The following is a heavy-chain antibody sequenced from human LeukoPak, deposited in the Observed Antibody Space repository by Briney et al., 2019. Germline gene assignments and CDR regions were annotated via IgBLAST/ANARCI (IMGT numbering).Heavy chain of an antibody. CDR1: GYTFTSYG. V-gene: IGHV1-18*01. Sequence: ASVKVSCKASGYTFTSYGISWVRQAPGQGLEWMGWISAYNGNTNYAQKLQGRVTMATDTSTSTAYMELRSLRSDDTAVYYCARDMTTVTTCYFDYWGQGTLVTVSS. CDR3: ARDMTTVTTCYFDY. CDR2: ISAYNGNT. D-gene: IGHD4-11*01. J-gene: IGHJ4*02.